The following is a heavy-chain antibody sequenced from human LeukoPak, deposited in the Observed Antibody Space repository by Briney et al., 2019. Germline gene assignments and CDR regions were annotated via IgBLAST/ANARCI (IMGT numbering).Heavy chain of an antibody. V-gene: IGHV4-34*01. CDR1: GGSFSGYY. CDR2: INHSGST. CDR3: ARAIVVVVASTGFWFDP. Sequence: SETLSLTCAVYGGSFSGYYWSWIRQPPGKGLEWIGEINHSGSTNYNPSLKSRVTISVDTSKTQFSLKLSSVTAADTAVYYCARAIVVVVASTGFWFDPWGQGTLVTVSS. D-gene: IGHD2-15*01. J-gene: IGHJ5*02.